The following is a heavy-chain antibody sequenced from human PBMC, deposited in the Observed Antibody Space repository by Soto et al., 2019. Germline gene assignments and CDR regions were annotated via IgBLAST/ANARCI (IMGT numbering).Heavy chain of an antibody. CDR2: IKSDSSSL. CDR1: GFTFSTFL. J-gene: IGHJ3*02. D-gene: IGHD3-9*01. Sequence: ESGGGLVKPGGSLRLSCAASGFTFSTFLMNWVRQAPGKGLEWVSSIKSDSSSLYYADSVKGRFTISRDNAKNSLHLQMNSLRVEDTAMYFCARKPMTGSQSGAFDIWGQGTMVTVSS. CDR3: ARKPMTGSQSGAFDI. V-gene: IGHV3-21*06.